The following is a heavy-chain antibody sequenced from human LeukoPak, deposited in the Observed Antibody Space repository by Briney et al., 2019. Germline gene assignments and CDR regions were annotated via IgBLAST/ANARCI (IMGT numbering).Heavy chain of an antibody. CDR3: AKDLTTLTLAMDV. CDR1: GFTFSSYG. D-gene: IGHD4-17*01. CDR2: MSNDGSSK. Sequence: TGGSLRLSCAASGFTFSSYGMHWVRQAPGKGLEWVAVMSNDGSSKYYADSVKGRFTISRDNLKNTLYLQMNSLRAEDTAVYSCAKDLTTLTLAMDVWGQGTTVTVSS. V-gene: IGHV3-30*18. J-gene: IGHJ6*02.